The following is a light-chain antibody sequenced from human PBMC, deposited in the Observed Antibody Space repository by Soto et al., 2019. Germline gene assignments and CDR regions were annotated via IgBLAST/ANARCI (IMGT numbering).Light chain of an antibody. Sequence: QSVLAQPRSVSGSPGQSVTISCTGTSSDVGGYNYVSWYQQNPGKAPKLMIHDVTKRPSGVPDRLSGSKSGNTASLTISGLQAEDEADYYCCSYAGNYTYVFGTGTKVTVL. CDR2: DVT. J-gene: IGLJ1*01. CDR3: CSYAGNYTYV. V-gene: IGLV2-11*01. CDR1: SSDVGGYNY.